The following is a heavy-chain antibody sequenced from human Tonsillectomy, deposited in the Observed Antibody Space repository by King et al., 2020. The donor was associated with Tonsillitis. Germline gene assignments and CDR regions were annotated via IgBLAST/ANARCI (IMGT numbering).Heavy chain of an antibody. J-gene: IGHJ2*01. D-gene: IGHD2-2*01. V-gene: IGHV3-7*03. CDR1: GFTFSSYW. Sequence: QLVQSGGGLVQPGGSLRLSCAASGFTFSSYWMNWVRKAPGKGLEWVANIKQDGSEKYYVDSVKGRFTISRDNAKNSLSLQLISLRAEDTAVYYCARDGGIGAGYCSSTSCPGYFDLWGRGTLVTVSS. CDR3: ARDGGIGAGYCSSTSCPGYFDL. CDR2: IKQDGSEK.